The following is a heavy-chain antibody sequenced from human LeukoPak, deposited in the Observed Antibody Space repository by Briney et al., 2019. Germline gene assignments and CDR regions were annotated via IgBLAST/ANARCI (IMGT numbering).Heavy chain of an antibody. CDR3: ARDYYDSSGYPDY. J-gene: IGHJ4*02. CDR1: GFTFSIYG. CDR2: IWYDGSNK. D-gene: IGHD3-22*01. V-gene: IGHV3-33*01. Sequence: SGGSLRLSCAASGFTFSIYGMHWVRQAPGKGLEWVAVIWYDGSNKYYADSVKGRFTISRDNSKNTLYLQMNSLRAEDTAVYYCARDYYDSSGYPDYWGQGTLVTVSS.